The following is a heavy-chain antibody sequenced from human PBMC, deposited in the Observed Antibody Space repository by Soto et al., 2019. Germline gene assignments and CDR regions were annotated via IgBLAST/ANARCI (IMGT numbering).Heavy chain of an antibody. CDR1: GFIFSSYS. J-gene: IGHJ5*02. D-gene: IGHD6-19*01. Sequence: EVQLVESGGGLVKPGGSIRLSCAASGFIFSSYSMNWVRQAPGKGLQWVSSISSSSAYKYYADSVKGRFTISRDNARDSLYLQLNSLRAEDTAVYYCARDSSYSSGWYWFDPWGQGTLVTVSS. CDR2: ISSSSAYK. CDR3: ARDSSYSSGWYWFDP. V-gene: IGHV3-21*01.